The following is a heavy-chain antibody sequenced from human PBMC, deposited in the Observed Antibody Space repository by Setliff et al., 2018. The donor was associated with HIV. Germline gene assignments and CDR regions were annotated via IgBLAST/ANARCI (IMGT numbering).Heavy chain of an antibody. D-gene: IGHD3-10*01. V-gene: IGHV4-34*01. CDR1: GGSFNGYS. CDR3: ARGTSAYGITAEYFQH. Sequence: PSETLSLTCAVYGGSFNGYSWTWIRQPPGKGLEWIGGINHSGSTNYNPSLKSRVTISVDTSKNQFSLKLSSVTAADTAVYYCARGTSAYGITAEYFQHWGQGTLVTVSS. J-gene: IGHJ1*01. CDR2: INHSGST.